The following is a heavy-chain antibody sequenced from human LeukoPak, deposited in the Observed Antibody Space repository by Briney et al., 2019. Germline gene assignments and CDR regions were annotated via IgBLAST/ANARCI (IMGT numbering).Heavy chain of an antibody. CDR3: ARGVVIAPQTFDY. V-gene: IGHV4-59*01. CDR1: GGSISSYY. J-gene: IGHJ4*02. Sequence: SETLSLTCTVSGGSISSYYWSWIWQPPGKGLEWIGYIYYSGTTNYNPSLKSRVTISVDTTKSQFSLKLSSVTAADTAVYYCARGVVIAPQTFDYWGQGILVTVSS. CDR2: IYYSGTT. D-gene: IGHD2-21*01.